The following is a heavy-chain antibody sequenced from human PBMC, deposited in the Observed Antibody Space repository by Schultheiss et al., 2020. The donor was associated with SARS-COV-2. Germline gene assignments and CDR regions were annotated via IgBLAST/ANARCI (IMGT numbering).Heavy chain of an antibody. J-gene: IGHJ3*02. Sequence: GGSLRLSCAASGFTFSGSAMHWVRQASGKGLEWVGRIRSKANSYATAYAASVKGRFTISRDDSKNTAYLQMNSPKTEDTAVYYCTRGYYYDSSGYYSDAFDIWGQGTMVTVSS. V-gene: IGHV3-73*01. D-gene: IGHD3-22*01. CDR2: IRSKANSYAT. CDR1: GFTFSGSA. CDR3: TRGYYYDSSGYYSDAFDI.